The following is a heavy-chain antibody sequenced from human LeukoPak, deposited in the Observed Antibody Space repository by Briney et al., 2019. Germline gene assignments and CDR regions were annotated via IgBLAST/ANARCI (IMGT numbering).Heavy chain of an antibody. CDR3: ARAQTMFWEFDGFDI. CDR2: ISSRGSTI. D-gene: IGHD3-10*02. Sequence: GGTLRLSCAASGFTFSSYEMNWVRHPPAKGLEWVSYISSRGSTIYHADSVKGRFTISRDNARNSVYLQMNSLRDDDPAVYSCARAQTMFWEFDGFDIWGRGTKVTVSS. V-gene: IGHV3-48*03. J-gene: IGHJ3*02. CDR1: GFTFSSYE.